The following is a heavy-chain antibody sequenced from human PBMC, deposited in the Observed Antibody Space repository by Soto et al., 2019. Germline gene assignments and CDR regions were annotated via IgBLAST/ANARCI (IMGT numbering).Heavy chain of an antibody. D-gene: IGHD5-18*01. V-gene: IGHV5-51*01. J-gene: IGHJ3*02. Sequence: GESLKISCKGSGYSFTSYWIGWVRQMPGKGLEWMGIIYPGDSDTRYSPSFQGQVTISADKSISTAYLQWSSLKASDTAMYYCAKRAGGYSYGYYAFDIWGQGTMVTVSS. CDR1: GYSFTSYW. CDR2: IYPGDSDT. CDR3: AKRAGGYSYGYYAFDI.